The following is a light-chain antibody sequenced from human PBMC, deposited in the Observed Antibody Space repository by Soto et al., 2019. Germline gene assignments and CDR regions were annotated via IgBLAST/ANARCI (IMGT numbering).Light chain of an antibody. CDR1: SEHSTYD. CDR3: QTWGTGIQV. V-gene: IGLV4-69*01. J-gene: IGLJ2*01. Sequence: QAVVTQSPSASASLGASVKLTCTLSSEHSTYDIAWHQQQPEKGPRYLMKVNTYGSHTKGDGIPDRFSGSSSGAERYFTISSLQSEDEADYYCQTWGTGIQVFGGGTKLTVL. CDR2: VNTYGSH.